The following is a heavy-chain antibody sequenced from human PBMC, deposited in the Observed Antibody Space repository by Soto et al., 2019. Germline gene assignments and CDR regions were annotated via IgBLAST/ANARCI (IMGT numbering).Heavy chain of an antibody. D-gene: IGHD6-19*01. V-gene: IGHV3-23*01. CDR2: ILGSDGST. Sequence: EVQVLESGGGLVQPGGSLRLSCEASGFSFSTFDMSWVRQAPGKGLEWVSVILGSDGSTHYADAVKGRFTISRDNSKNTLYLQVNSLRAGDTAIYYCTKGAWLDYWGQGTLVTVSS. CDR3: TKGAWLDY. CDR1: GFSFSTFD. J-gene: IGHJ4*02.